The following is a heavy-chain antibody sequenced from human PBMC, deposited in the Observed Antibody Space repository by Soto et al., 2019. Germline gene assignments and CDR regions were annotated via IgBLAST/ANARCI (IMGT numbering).Heavy chain of an antibody. J-gene: IGHJ4*02. CDR1: GYTFTGYY. CDR3: ARGGITMVRGVTQSPLHFDY. D-gene: IGHD3-10*01. Sequence: ASVKVSCKASGYTFTGYYMHWVRQAPGQGLEWMGWINPNSGGTNYAQKFQGWVTMTRDTSISTAYMELSRLRSDDTAVYYCARGGITMVRGVTQSPLHFDYWGQGTLVTVSS. V-gene: IGHV1-2*04. CDR2: INPNSGGT.